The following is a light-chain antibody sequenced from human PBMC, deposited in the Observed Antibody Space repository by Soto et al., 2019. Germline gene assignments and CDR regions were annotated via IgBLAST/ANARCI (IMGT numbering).Light chain of an antibody. CDR2: AAS. J-gene: IGKJ3*01. CDR1: QGISSY. Sequence: IQLTQSPSSLSASVGDRVTITCRASQGISSYLAWYQQKPGKAPKLLIYAASTLQSGVPSRFSGSGSGTDFTITISSLQPEDFATYYCQQLNSYPPFTFGPGTKVDIK. V-gene: IGKV1-9*01. CDR3: QQLNSYPPFT.